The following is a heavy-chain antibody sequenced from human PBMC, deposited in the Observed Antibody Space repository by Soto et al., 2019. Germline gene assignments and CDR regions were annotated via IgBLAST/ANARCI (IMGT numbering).Heavy chain of an antibody. CDR3: ARRIAAAKYYYYGMDV. Sequence: PSETLSLTCTVSGGSISCSSYYWGWIRQPPGKGLEWIGSMYYSGSTYYNPSLKSRVTISVDTSKNQFSLKLSSVTAADTAVYYCARRIAAAKYYYYGMDVWGQGTTVTVSS. CDR2: MYYSGST. CDR1: GGSISCSSYY. V-gene: IGHV4-39*01. D-gene: IGHD6-13*01. J-gene: IGHJ6*02.